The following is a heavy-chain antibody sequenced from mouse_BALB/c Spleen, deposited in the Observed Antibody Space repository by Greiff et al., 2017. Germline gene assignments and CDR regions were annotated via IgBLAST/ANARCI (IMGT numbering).Heavy chain of an antibody. CDR3: ARDRGGYAAWFAY. Sequence: VQRVESGPGLVAPSQSLSITCTVSGFSLTSYGVHWVRQPPGKGLEWLGVIWAGGSTNYNSALMSRLSISKDNSKSQVFLKMNSLQTDDTAMYYCARDRGGYAAWFAYWGQGTLVTVSA. CDR1: GFSLTSYG. CDR2: IWAGGST. V-gene: IGHV2-9*02. J-gene: IGHJ3*01. D-gene: IGHD2-10*02.